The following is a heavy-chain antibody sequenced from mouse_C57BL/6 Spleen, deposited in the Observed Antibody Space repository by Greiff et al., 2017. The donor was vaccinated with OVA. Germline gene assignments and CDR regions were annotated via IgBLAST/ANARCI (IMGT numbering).Heavy chain of an antibody. Sequence: QVQLKESGPELVKPGASVKLSCKASGYTFTSYDINWVKQRPGQGLEWIGWIYPRDGSTKYNEKFKGKATLTVDTSSSTAYMELHSLTSEDSAVYFCARSKIYYGNSNAMDYWGQGTSVTVSS. CDR3: ARSKIYYGNSNAMDY. V-gene: IGHV1-85*01. J-gene: IGHJ4*01. CDR2: IYPRDGST. CDR1: GYTFTSYD. D-gene: IGHD2-1*01.